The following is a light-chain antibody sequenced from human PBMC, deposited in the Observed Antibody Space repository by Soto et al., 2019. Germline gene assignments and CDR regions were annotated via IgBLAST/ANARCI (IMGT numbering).Light chain of an antibody. CDR3: SSYTGSRTYV. J-gene: IGLJ1*01. CDR1: TSDVGTYNY. V-gene: IGLV2-8*01. CDR2: NVC. Sequence: QSVLTQPPSASGSPGQSVTISCTGSTSDVGTYNYVSWHQQHPGEAPKLMLYNVCDRPSGIPYRFSGSKSGNTASLTVSGLQADDEADYYCSSYTGSRTYVFGTGTKLTVL.